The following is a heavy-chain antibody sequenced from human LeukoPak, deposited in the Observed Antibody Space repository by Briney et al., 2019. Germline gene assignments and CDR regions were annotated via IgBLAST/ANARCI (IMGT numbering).Heavy chain of an antibody. V-gene: IGHV3-21*01. J-gene: IGHJ4*02. CDR2: ISSSSSYI. CDR3: ARVEQQLVYFDY. D-gene: IGHD6-13*01. Sequence: GGSLRLSCTASGFTFSSYSVNWVRQAPGKGLEWVSSISSSSSYIYYADSVKGRFTISRDNAKNSLYLQMNSLRAEDTAVYYCARVEQQLVYFDYWGQGTLVTVSS. CDR1: GFTFSSYS.